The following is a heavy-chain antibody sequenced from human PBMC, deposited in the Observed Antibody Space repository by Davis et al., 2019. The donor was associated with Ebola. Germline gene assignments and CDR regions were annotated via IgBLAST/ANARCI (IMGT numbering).Heavy chain of an antibody. CDR3: ARATNVVRSPDANDAFDI. CDR1: GFTFSSYA. CDR2: ISYDGSNK. D-gene: IGHD1-26*01. V-gene: IGHV3-30-3*01. J-gene: IGHJ3*02. Sequence: PGGSLRLSCAASGFTFSSYAMHWVRQAPGKGLEWVAVISYDGSNKYYADSVKGRFTISRDNSKNTLYLQMNSLRAEDTAVYYCARATNVVRSPDANDAFDIWGQGTMVTVSS.